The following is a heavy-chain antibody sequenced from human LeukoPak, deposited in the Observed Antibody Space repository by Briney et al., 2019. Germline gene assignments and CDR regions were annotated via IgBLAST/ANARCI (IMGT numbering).Heavy chain of an antibody. CDR2: IYYSGST. CDR3: ASCEPSTKGAFDI. J-gene: IGHJ3*02. V-gene: IGHV4-59*01. CDR1: GGSISSYY. Sequence: SETLSLTCTVSGGSISSYYWSWLRQAPGKGLEWIGYIYYSGSTNYNPSLKSLVTISVDTSKNQFSLKLSSVTAADTAVYYCASCEPSTKGAFDIWGQGTMVTVSS. D-gene: IGHD1-1*01.